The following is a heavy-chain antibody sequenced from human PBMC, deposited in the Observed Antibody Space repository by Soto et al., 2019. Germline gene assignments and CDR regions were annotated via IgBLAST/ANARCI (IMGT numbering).Heavy chain of an antibody. J-gene: IGHJ6*02. V-gene: IGHV1-46*01. Sequence: ASVKVSCKASGYTFTSYYMHWVRQAPGQGLEWMGIINPSGGSTSYAQKFQGRVTMTRDTSTSTVYMELSSLRSEDTAVYYCARGGITIFGVVILGYYYGMDVWGQGTTVTVSS. CDR1: GYTFTSYY. CDR3: ARGGITIFGVVILGYYYGMDV. CDR2: INPSGGST. D-gene: IGHD3-3*01.